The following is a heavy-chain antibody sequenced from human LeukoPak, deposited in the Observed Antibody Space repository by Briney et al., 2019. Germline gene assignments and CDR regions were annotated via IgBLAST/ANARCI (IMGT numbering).Heavy chain of an antibody. CDR1: GYTFTSYG. D-gene: IGHD5-18*01. J-gene: IGHJ4*02. CDR3: ARVDTAMGFDY. V-gene: IGHV1-18*01. Sequence: ASVRVSCKASGYTFTSYGISWVQQAPGQGLEWMGWISAYNGNTNYAQKLQGRVTMTTDTSTSTAYMELRSLRSDDTAVYYCARVDTAMGFDYWGQGTLVTVSS. CDR2: ISAYNGNT.